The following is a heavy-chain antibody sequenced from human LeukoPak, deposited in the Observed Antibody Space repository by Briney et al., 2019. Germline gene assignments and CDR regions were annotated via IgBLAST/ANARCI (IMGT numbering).Heavy chain of an antibody. J-gene: IGHJ4*02. D-gene: IGHD2-2*01. CDR2: INYDGST. V-gene: IGHV3-74*01. CDR3: VRGCSSTSCYPFDY. Sequence: PGGSLRLSCAASGFTFSNYWMHWFRQAPGKGLVWVSRINYDGSTNYADSVKGRFTISRDNARNTLYMHMNSLRAEDTAVYYYVRGCSSTSCYPFDYWGQGTLVTVSS. CDR1: GFTFSNYW.